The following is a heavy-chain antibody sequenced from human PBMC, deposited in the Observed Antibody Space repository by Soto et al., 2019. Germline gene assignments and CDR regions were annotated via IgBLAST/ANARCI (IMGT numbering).Heavy chain of an antibody. CDR1: GGSISSGDYY. CDR3: ARDLRVVVVPAATYGMDV. D-gene: IGHD2-2*01. CDR2: IYYSGNT. Sequence: QVQLQESGPGLVKPSQTLSLTCTVSGGSISSGDYYWSWIRQPPGKGLEWIGYIYYSGNTYYNPSLKSRVTISVDTSKNQFSLKLSSVTAADTAVYYCARDLRVVVVPAATYGMDVWGQGTTVTVSS. V-gene: IGHV4-30-4*01. J-gene: IGHJ6*02.